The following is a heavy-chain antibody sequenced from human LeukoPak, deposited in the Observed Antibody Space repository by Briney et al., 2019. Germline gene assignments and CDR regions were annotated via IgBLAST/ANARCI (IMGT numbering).Heavy chain of an antibody. CDR2: IKQDGSEK. CDR1: GFIFSSYW. J-gene: IGHJ4*02. CDR3: ARDGVVGATVFDY. D-gene: IGHD1-26*01. Sequence: GGSLRLSCAASGFIFSSYWMSWVRQAPGKGLEWVANIKQDGSEKYYVDSVKGRFTISRDNAKNSLYLQMNSLRAEDTAVYYCARDGVVGATVFDYWGQGTLVTVSS. V-gene: IGHV3-7*01.